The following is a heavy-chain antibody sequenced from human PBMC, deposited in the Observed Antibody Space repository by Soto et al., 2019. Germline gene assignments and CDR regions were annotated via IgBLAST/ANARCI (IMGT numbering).Heavy chain of an antibody. V-gene: IGHV1-69*13. Sequence: ASVKVSCKASGGTFSSYAISWVRQAPGQGLEWMGGIIPIFGTANYAQKFQGRVTITADESTSTAYMELSSLRSEDTAVYYCAREPPYCSSTSCHGLPGYYGMDVWGQGTTVTVSS. CDR1: GGTFSSYA. CDR2: IIPIFGTA. CDR3: AREPPYCSSTSCHGLPGYYGMDV. D-gene: IGHD2-2*01. J-gene: IGHJ6*02.